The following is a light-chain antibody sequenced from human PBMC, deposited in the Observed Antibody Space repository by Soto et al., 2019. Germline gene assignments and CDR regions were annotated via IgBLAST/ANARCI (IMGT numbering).Light chain of an antibody. V-gene: IGKV1-9*01. CDR3: QQLNSYPRT. CDR2: AAS. CDR1: QGISSY. J-gene: IGKJ1*01. Sequence: IQLTQSPSSLSASVGDRVTITCRASQGISSYLAWYQQKPGKAPKLMIYAASTLQSGVPSRFSGSGSGTDCTLTISSLQPEDVATYYCQQLNSYPRTFGQGTKVDIK.